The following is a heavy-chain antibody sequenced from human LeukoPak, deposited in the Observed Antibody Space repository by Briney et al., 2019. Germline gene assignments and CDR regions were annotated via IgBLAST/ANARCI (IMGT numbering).Heavy chain of an antibody. V-gene: IGHV4-4*07. CDR3: ARAYYDSSDDSYYFDY. D-gene: IGHD3-22*01. J-gene: IGHJ4*02. Sequence: SETLSLTCTVSGGSISSYYWSWIRQPAGKGLEWIGRIYTSGSTNYNPSLKSRVTMSVDTSKSQFSLKLSSVTAADTAVYYCARAYYDSSDDSYYFDYWGQGTLVTVSS. CDR2: IYTSGST. CDR1: GGSISSYY.